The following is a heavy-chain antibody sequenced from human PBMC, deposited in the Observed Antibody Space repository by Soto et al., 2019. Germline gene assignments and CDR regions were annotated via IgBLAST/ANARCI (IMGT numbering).Heavy chain of an antibody. CDR3: ARAAVAGPAYYFDH. J-gene: IGHJ4*02. D-gene: IGHD6-19*01. V-gene: IGHV3-21*01. CDR2: ISSSSSYI. CDR1: GFTFSSYS. Sequence: GGSLRLSCAASGFTFSSYSMNWVRQAPGKGLEWVSSISSSSSYIYYADSVKGRFTISRDNAKNSLYLQMNSLRAEDTAVYYCARAAVAGPAYYFDHWGQGTLVTVSS.